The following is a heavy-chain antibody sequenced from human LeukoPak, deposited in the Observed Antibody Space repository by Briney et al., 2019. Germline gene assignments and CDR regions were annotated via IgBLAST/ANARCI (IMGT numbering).Heavy chain of an antibody. CDR3: ARDGAVPFDY. V-gene: IGHV4-59*01. CDR2: IYYSGST. J-gene: IGHJ4*02. D-gene: IGHD6-19*01. CDR1: GGSISSYY. Sequence: SETLSLTCTVSGGSISSYYWSWIRQPPGKELEWIGYIYYSGSTNYNPSLKSRVTISVDTSKNQFSLKLSSVTAADTAVYYCARDGAVPFDYWGQGTLVTVSS.